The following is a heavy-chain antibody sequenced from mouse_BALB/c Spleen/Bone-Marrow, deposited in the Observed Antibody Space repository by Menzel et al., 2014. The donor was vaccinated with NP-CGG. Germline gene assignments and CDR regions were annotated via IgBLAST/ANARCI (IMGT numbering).Heavy chain of an antibody. CDR3: ASRYDTMDY. Sequence: VNVVESGAELMKPGASVKISCKATGYTFSSYWIEWVKQRPGHGLEWIGEILPGSGSIKYNEKFKGKATFTADTSSNTAYMQLSSLTSEDSAVYYCASRYDTMDYWGQGTSVTVSS. J-gene: IGHJ4*01. V-gene: IGHV1-9*01. CDR1: GYTFSSYW. CDR2: ILPGSGSI.